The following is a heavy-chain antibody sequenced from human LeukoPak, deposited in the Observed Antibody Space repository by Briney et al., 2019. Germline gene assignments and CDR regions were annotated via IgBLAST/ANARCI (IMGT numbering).Heavy chain of an antibody. CDR2: ISSGSDYI. CDR3: ARGGGWDAYYYYGLDV. D-gene: IGHD6-19*01. CDR1: GGSISSSS. J-gene: IGHJ6*02. V-gene: IGHV3-21*01. Sequence: PSETLSLTCTVSGGSISSSSYYWGWVRQAPGKGLEWISSISSGSDYIYYADSVKGRFTISRDNAKNSLYLQVSSLRAEDTAVYYCARGGGWDAYYYYGLDVWGQGTTVTVSS.